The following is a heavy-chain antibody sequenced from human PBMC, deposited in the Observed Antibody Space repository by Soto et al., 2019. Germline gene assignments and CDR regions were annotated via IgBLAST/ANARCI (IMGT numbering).Heavy chain of an antibody. Sequence: QVQLVQSGAEVKKPGASVKVSCKASGYTFTSYGISWVRQAPGQGLEGMGWISAYNVNTNYAQKLQGRVTMTTDTSTSTAYMELWSLRSDVTSVYYCARNTVTTLGYYGMDVWGEWTTFTVSS. J-gene: IGHJ6*02. V-gene: IGHV1-18*01. CDR3: ARNTVTTLGYYGMDV. CDR2: ISAYNVNT. D-gene: IGHD4-17*01. CDR1: GYTFTSYG.